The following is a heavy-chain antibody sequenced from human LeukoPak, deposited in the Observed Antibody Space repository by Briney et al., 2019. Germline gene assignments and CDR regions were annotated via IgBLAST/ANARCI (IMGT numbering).Heavy chain of an antibody. CDR3: WRGSNYMDV. CDR1: GFHDRTSY. D-gene: IGHD4-11*01. V-gene: IGHV3-53*01. CDR2: IYSGGNT. Sequence: GGSLSLLCAASGFHDRTSYMRWARQFPGKALECVSVIYSGGNTYHLDSVKGRFTISRDNSKNTLFLQMNSLRAEDTAIFFCWRGSNYMDVWGKGTTVTVSS. J-gene: IGHJ6*03.